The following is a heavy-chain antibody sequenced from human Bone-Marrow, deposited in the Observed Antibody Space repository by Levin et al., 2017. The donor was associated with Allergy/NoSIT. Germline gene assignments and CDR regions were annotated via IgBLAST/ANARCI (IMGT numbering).Heavy chain of an antibody. CDR3: ARGRWELRHNWFDP. Sequence: GASVKVSCKASGYTFTGYYMHWVRQAPGQGLEWMGWINPNSGGTNYAQKFQGRVTMTRDTSISTAYMELSRLRSDDTAVYYCARGRWELRHNWFDPWGQGTLVTVSS. D-gene: IGHD1-26*01. J-gene: IGHJ5*02. V-gene: IGHV1-2*02. CDR1: GYTFTGYY. CDR2: INPNSGGT.